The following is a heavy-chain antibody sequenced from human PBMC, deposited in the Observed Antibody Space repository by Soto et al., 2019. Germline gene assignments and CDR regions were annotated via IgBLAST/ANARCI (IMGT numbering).Heavy chain of an antibody. J-gene: IGHJ4*02. CDR2: LIPIFGTA. D-gene: IGHD1-26*01. V-gene: IGHV1-69*05. CDR1: GGTFSSYA. Sequence: GASVKVSCKASGGTFSSYAISWVRQAPGQGLEWMGGLIPIFGTANYAQKFQGRVTITTDESTSTAYMELSSLRSEDTAVYYCARAVPRRKILSQLRPRSDYRGPGTLGTVS. CDR3: ARAVPRRKILSQLRPRSDY.